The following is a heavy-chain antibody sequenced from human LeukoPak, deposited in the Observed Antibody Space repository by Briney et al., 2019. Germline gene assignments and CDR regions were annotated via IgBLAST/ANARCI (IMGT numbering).Heavy chain of an antibody. CDR1: GGSISSGDYY. V-gene: IGHV4-30-4*01. D-gene: IGHD3-10*01. CDR3: ARLYYYGSGLPAFDY. CDR2: IYYSGST. Sequence: NPSQTLSLTCTVSGGSISSGDYYWSWIRQPPGKGLEWIGYIYYSGSTYYNPSLKSRVTISVDTSKNQFSLKLSSVTAADTAVYYCARLYYYGSGLPAFDYWGQGTLATVSS. J-gene: IGHJ4*02.